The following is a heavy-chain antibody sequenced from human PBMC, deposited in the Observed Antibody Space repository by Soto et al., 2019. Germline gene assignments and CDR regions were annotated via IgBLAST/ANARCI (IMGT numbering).Heavy chain of an antibody. CDR3: GIALQYCSGHSGYVFCIYGLDV. CDR2: IHHSGTT. Sequence: QVQLQESGPGLVKPSQTLSLTCTVSGDSISSGTNFWSWIRQPPGKALAWMGFIHHSGTTFYNPSTRSRVMISCDKSQSKMPLNKTALHVADRAVYYYGIALQYCSGHSGYVFCIYGLDVWGQGNQISVSS. CDR1: GDSISSGTNF. D-gene: IGHD5-12*01. V-gene: IGHV4-30-4*01. J-gene: IGHJ6*02.